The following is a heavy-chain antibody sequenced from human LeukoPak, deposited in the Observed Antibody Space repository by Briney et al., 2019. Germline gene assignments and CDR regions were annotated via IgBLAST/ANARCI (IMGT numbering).Heavy chain of an antibody. CDR2: IYYSGST. J-gene: IGHJ4*02. CDR1: GGSISSSSYY. CDR3: ARHGSISPRRSESFDY. Sequence: PSETLSLTCTVSGGSISSSSYYWGWIRQPPGKGLEWIGSIYYSGSTYYNPFLKSRVTISVDTSKNQFSLKLSSVSAADTAVYYCARHGSISPRRSESFDYWGQGTLVTVSS. D-gene: IGHD3-10*01. V-gene: IGHV4-39*01.